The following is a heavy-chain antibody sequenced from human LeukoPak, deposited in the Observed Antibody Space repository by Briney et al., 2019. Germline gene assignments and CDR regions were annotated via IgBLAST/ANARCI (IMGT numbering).Heavy chain of an antibody. Sequence: GGSLRLSCAASGFTFISYGMHWVRQAPGKGLEWVAFIRYDGSNKYYADSVKGRFTISRDNSKNTLYLQMNSLRAEDTAVYYCSKINTAMVTFPVYWGQGTLVTVSS. CDR3: SKINTAMVTFPVY. V-gene: IGHV3-30*02. J-gene: IGHJ4*02. D-gene: IGHD5-18*01. CDR2: IRYDGSNK. CDR1: GFTFISYG.